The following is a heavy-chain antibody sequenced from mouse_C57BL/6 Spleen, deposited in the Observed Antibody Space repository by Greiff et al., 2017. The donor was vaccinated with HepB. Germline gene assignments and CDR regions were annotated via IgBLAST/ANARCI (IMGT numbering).Heavy chain of an antibody. CDR1: GFNIKDYY. J-gene: IGHJ4*01. V-gene: IGHV14-1*01. CDR3: TTKGSDPYYYAMDY. Sequence: DVQLQESGAELVRPGASVKLSCTASGFNIKDYYMHWVKQRPEQGLEWIGRIDPEDGDTEYAPKFQGKATMTADTSSNTAYLQLSSLTSEDTAVYYCTTKGSDPYYYAMDYWGQGTSVTVSS. CDR2: IDPEDGDT.